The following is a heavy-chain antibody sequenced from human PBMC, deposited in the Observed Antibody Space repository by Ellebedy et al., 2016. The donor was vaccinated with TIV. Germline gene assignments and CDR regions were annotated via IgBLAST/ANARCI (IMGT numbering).Heavy chain of an antibody. CDR2: IYSDGST. CDR1: GFNVSRYY. CDR3: ARDHYLDY. Sequence: GGSLRLXCAASGFNVSRYYMNWVRQAPGKGLEWVSVIYSDGSTYYADSVKGRFVISRDNSKNTLYLQMDSLRADDTAVYYCARDHYLDYWGQGTRVTVSS. J-gene: IGHJ4*02. V-gene: IGHV3-53*01.